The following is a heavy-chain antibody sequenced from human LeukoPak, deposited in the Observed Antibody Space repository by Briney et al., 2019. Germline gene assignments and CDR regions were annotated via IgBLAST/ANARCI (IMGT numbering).Heavy chain of an antibody. CDR2: INTDGSST. CDR1: GFTFSSYW. CDR3: ARRAVAGNAFDI. V-gene: IGHV3-74*01. D-gene: IGHD6-19*01. Sequence: GGSLRLSCAASGFTFSSYWMHWVRQAPGKGLVRVSRINTDGSSTSYADSVKGRFTISRDNAKNTLYLQMNSLRAEDTAVYYCARRAVAGNAFDIWGQGTMVTVSS. J-gene: IGHJ3*02.